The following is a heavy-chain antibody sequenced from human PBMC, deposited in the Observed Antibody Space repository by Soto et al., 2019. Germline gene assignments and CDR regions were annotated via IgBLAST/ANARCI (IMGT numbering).Heavy chain of an antibody. D-gene: IGHD4-17*01. CDR2: ISGSGGST. CDR3: AKDSPLPLRPNYFYYGKDV. CDR1: GFTFSSYA. V-gene: IGHV3-23*01. Sequence: GGSLRLSCAASGFTFSSYAMSWVRQAPGKGLEWVSAISGSGGSTYYADSVRGRFTISRDNSKNTLYLQMNSLRAEDTAVYYCAKDSPLPLRPNYFYYGKDVWGQGTTVTVSS. J-gene: IGHJ6*02.